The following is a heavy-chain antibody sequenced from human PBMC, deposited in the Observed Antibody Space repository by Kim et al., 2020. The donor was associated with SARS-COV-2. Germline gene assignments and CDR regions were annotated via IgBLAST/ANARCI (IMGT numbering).Heavy chain of an antibody. Sequence: SETLSLTCTVSGGSISSGGYYWSWIRQHPGKGLEWIGYIYYSGSTYYNPSLKSRVTISVDTSKNQFSLKLSSVTAADTAVYYCARESWPLVGATGNAFDIWGQGTMVTVSS. CDR2: IYYSGST. CDR1: GGSISSGGYY. V-gene: IGHV4-31*03. CDR3: ARESWPLVGATGNAFDI. D-gene: IGHD1-26*01. J-gene: IGHJ3*02.